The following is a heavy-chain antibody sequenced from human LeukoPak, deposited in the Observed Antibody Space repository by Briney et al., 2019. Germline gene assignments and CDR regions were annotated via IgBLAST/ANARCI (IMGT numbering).Heavy chain of an antibody. Sequence: ASVKVSCKASGYTFTSYYMHWVRQAPGQGLEWMGIINPSGGSTSYAQKFQGRVTMTRDMSRSTVYMELSSLRSEDTAVYYLGEGPSRGGGAAPFDHWGQGTLVTVSS. V-gene: IGHV1-46*01. CDR3: GEGPSRGGGAAPFDH. CDR2: INPSGGST. CDR1: GYTFTSYY. J-gene: IGHJ4*01. D-gene: IGHD3-16*01.